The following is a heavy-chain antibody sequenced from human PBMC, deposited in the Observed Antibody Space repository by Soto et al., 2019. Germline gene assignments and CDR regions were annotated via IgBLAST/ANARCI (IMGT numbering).Heavy chain of an antibody. D-gene: IGHD3-10*01. CDR1: GGSFSGYY. V-gene: IGHV4-34*01. CDR2: INHSGST. CDR3: ATQKRGYYGSGSYSYFDY. J-gene: IGHJ4*02. Sequence: KPSETLSLTCAVYGGSFSGYYWSWIRQPPGKGLEWIGEINHSGSTNYNPSLKGRVTISIDTSKNQFSLKLGSVTAADTAVYYCATQKRGYYGSGSYSYFDYWGQGTLVTVSS.